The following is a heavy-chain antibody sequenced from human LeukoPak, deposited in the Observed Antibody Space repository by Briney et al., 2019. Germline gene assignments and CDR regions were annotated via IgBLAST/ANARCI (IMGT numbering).Heavy chain of an antibody. Sequence: GGSLRLSCAGYGFTLSSYWMSWVRQAPGKGLEWVANIKQDGSDKYYVDSMKGRFTISRDNAKNSLYLEMNNLRAEDTAVYYCARDSYSSSRNDYWGQGTLVTVSS. J-gene: IGHJ4*02. CDR3: ARDSYSSSRNDY. CDR2: IKQDGSDK. V-gene: IGHV3-7*01. D-gene: IGHD6-13*01. CDR1: GFTLSSYW.